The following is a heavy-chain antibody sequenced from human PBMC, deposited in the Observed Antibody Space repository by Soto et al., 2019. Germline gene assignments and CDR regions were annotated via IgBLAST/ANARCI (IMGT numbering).Heavy chain of an antibody. CDR3: AKHEGYCSSTTCSNFDY. Sequence: GESLKISCKASGFTFTSYWIAWVRQMPGKGLEWMGIIYPGDSDTSYSPSFQGQVTISADKSINTAYLQWSSLKASDTAMYYCAKHEGYCSSTTCSNFDYWGQGTLVTVSS. D-gene: IGHD2-2*01. CDR1: GFTFTSYW. V-gene: IGHV5-51*01. J-gene: IGHJ4*02. CDR2: IYPGDSDT.